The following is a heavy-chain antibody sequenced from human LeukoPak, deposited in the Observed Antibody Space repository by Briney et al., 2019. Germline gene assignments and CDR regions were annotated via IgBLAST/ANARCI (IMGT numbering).Heavy chain of an antibody. CDR1: GYTFTGYY. J-gene: IGHJ4*02. CDR2: INPNSGGT. D-gene: IGHD6-6*01. Sequence: ASVKVSCKASGYTFTGYYMHWVRQAPGQGLEWMGWINPNSGGTNYAQKFQGRVTMTRDMSTSTVYMELSSLRSEDTAVYYCARDGSIAARRVLDYWGQGTLVTVSS. CDR3: ARDGSIAARRVLDY. V-gene: IGHV1-2*02.